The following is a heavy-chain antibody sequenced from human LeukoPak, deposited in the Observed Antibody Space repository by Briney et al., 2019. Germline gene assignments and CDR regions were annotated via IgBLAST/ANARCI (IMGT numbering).Heavy chain of an antibody. CDR2: ISGSGGST. Sequence: GRSLRLSCAASGFTFSSYAMSWVRQAPGKGLEWVSAISGSGGSTYYADSVKGRFTISRDNSKNTLYLQMNSLRAEDTAVYYCARRQLERPHYAFDIWGQGTMVTVSS. V-gene: IGHV3-23*01. CDR1: GFTFSSYA. D-gene: IGHD1-1*01. J-gene: IGHJ3*02. CDR3: ARRQLERPHYAFDI.